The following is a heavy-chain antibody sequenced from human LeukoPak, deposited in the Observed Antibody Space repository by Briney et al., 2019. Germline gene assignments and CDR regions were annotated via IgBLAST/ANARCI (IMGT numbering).Heavy chain of an antibody. V-gene: IGHV4-4*07. Sequence: SETLSLTCNVSGGSISSYYWSWIRQPAGSGLEWIGRIYTGGSTNYNPSLESRVTMSVDTSKNQFSLKLSSVTAADTAAYYCARGPGGTTGESIDYWGQGTLVTVSS. CDR2: IYTGGST. CDR1: GGSISSYY. J-gene: IGHJ4*02. D-gene: IGHD1-7*01. CDR3: ARGPGGTTGESIDY.